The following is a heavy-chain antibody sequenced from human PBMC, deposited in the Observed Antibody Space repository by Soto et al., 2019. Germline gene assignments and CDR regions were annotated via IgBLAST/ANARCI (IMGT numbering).Heavy chain of an antibody. CDR2: IWYDGSNK. Sequence: GGSLRLSCAASGFTFSSYGMHWVRQAPGKGLEWVAVIWYDGSNKYYADSVKGRFTISRDNSKNTLYLQMNSLRAEDTAVYYCARDLGLRWYGYYYYGMDVWGQGTTVTVSS. D-gene: IGHD4-17*01. CDR3: ARDLGLRWYGYYYYGMDV. J-gene: IGHJ6*02. V-gene: IGHV3-33*01. CDR1: GFTFSSYG.